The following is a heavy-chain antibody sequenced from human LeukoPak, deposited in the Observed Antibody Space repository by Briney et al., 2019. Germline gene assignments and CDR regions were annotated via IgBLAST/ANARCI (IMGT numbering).Heavy chain of an antibody. D-gene: IGHD1-26*01. CDR1: GGSISSYY. V-gene: IGHV4-59*01. CDR2: IYYSGST. J-gene: IGHJ4*02. Sequence: SETLSLTCTVSGGSISSYYWSWIRQPPGKGLEWIGYIYYSGSTNYNPSLKSRVTISVDTSKNQFSLKLSSVTAADTAVYYCARDRELLSFNFDYWGQGTLVTVSS. CDR3: ARDRELLSFNFDY.